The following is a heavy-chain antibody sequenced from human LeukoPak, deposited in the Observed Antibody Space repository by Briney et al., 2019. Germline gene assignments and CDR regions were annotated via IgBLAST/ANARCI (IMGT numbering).Heavy chain of an antibody. CDR3: ARSGDGNWFDP. CDR2: ISAYNGDT. Sequence: FXNFGMGWVRQAPGQGXEWLGWISAYNGDTNYAQKFRGRVTMTTDTSTSTAYMEVRSLTSDDTAIYYCARSGDGNWFDPWGQGTLVIVSS. J-gene: IGHJ5*02. CDR1: FXNFG. V-gene: IGHV1-18*01.